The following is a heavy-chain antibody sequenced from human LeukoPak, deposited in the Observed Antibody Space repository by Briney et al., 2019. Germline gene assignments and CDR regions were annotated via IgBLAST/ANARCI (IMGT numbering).Heavy chain of an antibody. Sequence: GGSLRLSCAASGFTFSSYPMHWVRQAPGKGLEWLAFISYDGSNKYYADSVKDRFTISRDNSKNTLYLQMNSLRVEDTAVYYCARDRCGYSSTCPFDYWGQGTLVTASS. D-gene: IGHD6-13*01. CDR1: GFTFSSYP. J-gene: IGHJ4*02. CDR2: ISYDGSNK. CDR3: ARDRCGYSSTCPFDY. V-gene: IGHV3-30-3*01.